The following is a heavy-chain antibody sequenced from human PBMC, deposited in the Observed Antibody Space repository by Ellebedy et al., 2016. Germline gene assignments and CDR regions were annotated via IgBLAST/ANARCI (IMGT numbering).Heavy chain of an antibody. J-gene: IGHJ4*02. CDR2: ISYDGSNQ. D-gene: IGHD1-14*01. Sequence: GESLKISCAASGFTFSSYAVHWVRQAPGKGLEWVAVISYDGSNQYYADSVKGRFTISRDNSESAVYLEMNGLSAADMAVYYCAAEDETEPKSPVYWGQGTQVTVSS. CDR3: AAEDETEPKSPVY. V-gene: IGHV3-30-3*01. CDR1: GFTFSSYA.